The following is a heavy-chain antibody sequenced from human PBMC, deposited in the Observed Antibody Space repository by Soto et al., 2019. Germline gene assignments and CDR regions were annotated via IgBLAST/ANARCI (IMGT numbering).Heavy chain of an antibody. J-gene: IGHJ3*02. V-gene: IGHV3-64*01. CDR3: ARDKALGYNSGWYSAFDI. CDR2: ISSNGGST. Sequence: PGGSLRLSCAASGFTFSSYAMHWVRQAPGKGLEYVSLISSNGGSTYYANSVKGRFTISRDNSKNTLYLQMGSLRAEDMAVYYCARDKALGYNSGWYSAFDIWGQGT. CDR1: GFTFSSYA. D-gene: IGHD6-19*01.